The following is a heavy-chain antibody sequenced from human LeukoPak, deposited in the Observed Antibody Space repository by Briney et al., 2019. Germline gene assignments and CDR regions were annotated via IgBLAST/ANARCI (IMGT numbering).Heavy chain of an antibody. D-gene: IGHD3-22*01. CDR2: ISGSGGST. V-gene: IGHV3-23*01. J-gene: IGHJ3*02. Sequence: PGGSLRLSCAASGFTFSSYAMGWVRQAPGKGLEWVSAISGSGGSTYYADSVKGRFTISRDNSKNTLYLQMNSLRAEDTAVYYCAKDPPYYYDSRTEAFDIWGQGTMVTVSS. CDR3: AKDPPYYYDSRTEAFDI. CDR1: GFTFSSYA.